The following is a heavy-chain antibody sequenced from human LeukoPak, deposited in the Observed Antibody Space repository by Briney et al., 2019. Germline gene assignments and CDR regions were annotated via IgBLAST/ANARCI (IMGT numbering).Heavy chain of an antibody. CDR2: INHSGST. J-gene: IGHJ6*02. D-gene: IGHD5-18*01. CDR1: GGSFSGYY. V-gene: IGHV4-34*01. CDR3: AREFRYGRNYYYYGMDV. Sequence: PSETLSLTCAVYGGSFSGYYWSWIRQPPGKGLEWIGEINHSGSTNYNPSLKSRVTISVDTSKNQFSLKLSSVTAADTAVYYCAREFRYGRNYYYYGMDVWGQGTTVTVSS.